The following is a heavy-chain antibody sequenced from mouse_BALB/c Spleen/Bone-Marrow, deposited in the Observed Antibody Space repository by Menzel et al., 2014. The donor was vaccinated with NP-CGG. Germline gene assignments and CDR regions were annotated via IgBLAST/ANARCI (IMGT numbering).Heavy chain of an antibody. CDR3: ERGKTTTGGPWFDY. Sequence: QLLQSGPELLKPGASVKISCKATGYSFCSYWIEWVKQRPGHGLEWIGVIFPGCGSTNFYEKLKGQATFTADTSSNTAYIQLSSLTKKESEDYERERGKTTTGGPWFDYWGEGT. CDR1: GYSFCSYW. V-gene: IGHV1-9*01. CDR2: IFPGCGST. J-gene: IGHJ3*01. D-gene: IGHD2-12*01.